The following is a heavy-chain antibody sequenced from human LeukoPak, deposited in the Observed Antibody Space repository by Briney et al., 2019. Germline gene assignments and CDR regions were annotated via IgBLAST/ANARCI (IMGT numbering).Heavy chain of an antibody. J-gene: IGHJ6*02. CDR2: ISASSGET. CDR1: GYTFTNYG. V-gene: IGHV1-18*01. Sequence: ASVKVSCKASGYTFTNYGVSWVRQAPGQGLEWMGWISASSGETNFPQSFQDRVTMTTDTSTSTAYMELRSLRSDDTAVYYCAREEDYYYYGMDVWGQGTTVTVSS. CDR3: AREEDYYYYGMDV.